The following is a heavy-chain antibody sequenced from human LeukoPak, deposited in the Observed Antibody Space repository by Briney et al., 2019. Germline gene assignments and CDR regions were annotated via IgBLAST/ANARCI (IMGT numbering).Heavy chain of an antibody. J-gene: IGHJ4*02. Sequence: ASVKVSCKASGYTFTRYGINWVRQAPGQGLEWMGWISTYDGNTNYAQKLQGRVSMTTDTSTSTAYMELSSLRSEDTAVYYCASSTRGVHEYSYGGYFDYWGQGTPVTVSS. D-gene: IGHD5-18*01. CDR3: ASSTRGVHEYSYGGYFDY. CDR1: GYTFTRYG. V-gene: IGHV1-18*01. CDR2: ISTYDGNT.